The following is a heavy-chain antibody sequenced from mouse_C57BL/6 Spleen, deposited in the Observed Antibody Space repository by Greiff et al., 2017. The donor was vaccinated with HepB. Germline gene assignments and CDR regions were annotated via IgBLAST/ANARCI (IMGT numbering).Heavy chain of an antibody. Sequence: VQLQQPGAELVRPGSSVKLSCKASGYTFTSYWMDWVKQRPGQGLEWIGNIYPSDSETHYNQKFKDKATLTVDKSSSTAYMQLSSLTSEDSAVYYCARGYYGNYPDYFDYWGQGTTLTVSS. CDR1: GYTFTSYW. V-gene: IGHV1-61*01. CDR3: ARGYYGNYPDYFDY. CDR2: IYPSDSET. J-gene: IGHJ2*01. D-gene: IGHD2-1*01.